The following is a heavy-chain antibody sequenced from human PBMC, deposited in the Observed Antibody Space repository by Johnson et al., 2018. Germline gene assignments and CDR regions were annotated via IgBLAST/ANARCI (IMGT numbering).Heavy chain of an antibody. CDR3: ARFASPDTTRANAFEI. CDR2: INPDGATR. CDR1: GFSFAYW. V-gene: IGHV3-7*03. Sequence: VQLVESGGGLVQPGGSLRLSCVGSGFSFAYWMTWVRQAPGKGLDWVANINPDGATRHYMDSVRGRFTISRDNAANSLYLQMTSLRVWEPALYHCARFASPDTTRANAFEIWGQGAMVTVSS. D-gene: IGHD2/OR15-2a*01. J-gene: IGHJ3*02.